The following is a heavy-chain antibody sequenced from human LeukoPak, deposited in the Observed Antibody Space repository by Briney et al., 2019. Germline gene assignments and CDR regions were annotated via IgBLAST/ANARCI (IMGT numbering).Heavy chain of an antibody. Sequence: SETLSLTCAVYGGSFSGYYWSWIRQPPGKGLEWIGEINHSGSTNYNPSLKSRVTISVDTSENQFSLKLSSVTAADTAVYYCARMGPEMATIRDYWGPGTLVTVSS. CDR1: GGSFSGYY. CDR3: ARMGPEMATIRDY. D-gene: IGHD5-24*01. V-gene: IGHV4-34*01. CDR2: INHSGST. J-gene: IGHJ4*02.